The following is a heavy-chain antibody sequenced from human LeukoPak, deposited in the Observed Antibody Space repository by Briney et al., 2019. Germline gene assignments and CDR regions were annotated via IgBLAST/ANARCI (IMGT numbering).Heavy chain of an antibody. CDR2: INPSGGST. D-gene: IGHD3-22*01. CDR3: AREPPTPHYYDSSGYGAGDY. Sequence: ASVKVSCKASGYTFTSYYMHWVRQAPGQGLEWMGIINPSGGSTSYAQKFQGRVTMTRDTSTSIVYMELSSLRSEDTAVYYCAREPPTPHYYDSSGYGAGDYWGQGTLVTVSS. CDR1: GYTFTSYY. V-gene: IGHV1-46*01. J-gene: IGHJ4*02.